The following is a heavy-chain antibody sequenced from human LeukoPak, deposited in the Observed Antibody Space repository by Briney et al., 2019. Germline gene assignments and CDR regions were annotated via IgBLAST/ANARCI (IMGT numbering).Heavy chain of an antibody. D-gene: IGHD3-10*01. J-gene: IGHJ4*02. CDR2: ISGSGGST. Sequence: PGGSLRLSCAASGFTFSSYAMSWVRQAPGKGLEWVSAISGSGGSTYYADSVKGRFTISRDNSKNTLYLQMNSLRAEDTAVYYCAQGTFYYGSGSYSYFDYWGQGTLVTVSS. V-gene: IGHV3-23*01. CDR1: GFTFSSYA. CDR3: AQGTFYYGSGSYSYFDY.